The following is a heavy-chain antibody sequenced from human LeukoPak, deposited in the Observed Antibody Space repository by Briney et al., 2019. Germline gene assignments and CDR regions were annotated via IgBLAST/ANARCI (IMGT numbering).Heavy chain of an antibody. Sequence: SGTVSCKASGGTFSSYAISWVRQAPGQGLEWMGGIIPIFGTANYAQKFQGRVTITTDESTSTAYMELSSLRSEDTAVYYCATRTDNYDFWSAYSNYYYYYMDVWGKGTTVTVSS. CDR2: IIPIFGTA. CDR1: GGTFSSYA. J-gene: IGHJ6*03. D-gene: IGHD3-3*01. V-gene: IGHV1-69*05. CDR3: ATRTDNYDFWSAYSNYYYYYMDV.